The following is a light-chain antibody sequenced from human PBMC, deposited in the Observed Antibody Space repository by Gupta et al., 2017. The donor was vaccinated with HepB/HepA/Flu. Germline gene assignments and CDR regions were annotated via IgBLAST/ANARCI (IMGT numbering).Light chain of an antibody. Sequence: EIVFTQSPGTLSLSPGERATFSCRASQSLSNGFLAWYQQKPGQAPRLLIYGASNRASGTPDRFSGSGSGTDFILTINRLEPEDFAVYSCHQDDSTPFTFGGGTKVEFK. CDR2: GAS. CDR3: HQDDSTPFT. J-gene: IGKJ4*01. V-gene: IGKV3-20*01. CDR1: QSLSNGF.